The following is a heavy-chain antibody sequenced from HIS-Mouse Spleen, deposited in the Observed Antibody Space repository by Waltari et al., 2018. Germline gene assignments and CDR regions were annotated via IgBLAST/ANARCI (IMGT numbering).Heavy chain of an antibody. D-gene: IGHD7-27*01. CDR3: ARGELGSGAFDI. CDR2: ISYDGSNK. J-gene: IGHJ3*02. CDR1: GFTFSSYA. Sequence: QVQLVESGGGVVQPGRSLRLSCAASGFTFSSYAMHWVRQAPGKGLGWGAVISYDGSNKYYAASVKGRFTISRDNSKNTLYLQMNSLRAEDTAVYYCARGELGSGAFDIWGQGTMVTVSS. V-gene: IGHV3-30*04.